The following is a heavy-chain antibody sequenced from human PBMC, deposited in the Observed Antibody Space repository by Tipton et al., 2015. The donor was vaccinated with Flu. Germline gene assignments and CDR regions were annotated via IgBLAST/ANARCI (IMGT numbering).Heavy chain of an antibody. CDR2: IYTSGST. CDR3: ARDAQEHCSSSSSCSEFDY. D-gene: IGHD2-2*01. Sequence: TLSLTCTVSGGSISSYYWSWIRQPAGKGLEWIGRIYTSGSTSYNPSLKSRVTMSVDTSKNQFSLKLSSATAADTAVYYCARDAQEHCSSSSSCSEFDYWGQGTLVTVFS. V-gene: IGHV4-4*07. J-gene: IGHJ4*02. CDR1: GGSISSYY.